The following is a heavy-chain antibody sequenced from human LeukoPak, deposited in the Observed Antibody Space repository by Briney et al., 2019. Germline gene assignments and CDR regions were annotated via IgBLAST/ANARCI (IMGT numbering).Heavy chain of an antibody. CDR2: IYHSGST. J-gene: IGHJ4*02. CDR3: ARQETTVVTI. D-gene: IGHD4-23*01. Sequence: PSETLSLTCTVSGGSISSGGYYWSWIRQPPGKGLEWIGYIYHSGSTYYNPSLKSRVTISVDRSKNQFSLKLSSVTAADTAVYYCARQETTVVTIWGQGTLVTVSS. CDR1: GGSISSGGYY. V-gene: IGHV4-30-2*01.